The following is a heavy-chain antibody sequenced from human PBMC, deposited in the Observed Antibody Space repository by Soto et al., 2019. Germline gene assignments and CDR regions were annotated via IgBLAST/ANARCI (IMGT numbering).Heavy chain of an antibody. D-gene: IGHD3-16*01. V-gene: IGHV4-39*01. CDR1: GGSVSSSSYY. CDR3: AGLTITFGEFYFDF. CDR2: VYYSGST. J-gene: IGHJ4*02. Sequence: SETLSLTCTVSGGSVSSSSYYWGWVRQPPGKGLEWIGSVYYSGSTYYNPSLESRVTISVDKSKNQFSLKLMSLSAADTAVYYCAGLTITFGEFYFDFWGQGTLVTVSS.